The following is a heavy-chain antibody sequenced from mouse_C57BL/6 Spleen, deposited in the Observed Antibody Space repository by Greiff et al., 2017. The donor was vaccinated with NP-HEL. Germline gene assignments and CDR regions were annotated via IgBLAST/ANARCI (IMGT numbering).Heavy chain of an antibody. J-gene: IGHJ4*01. Sequence: VQGVESGAELVKPGASVKLSCKASGYTFTSYWMQWVKQRPGQGLEWIGEIDPSDSYTNYNQKFKGKATLTVDTSSSTAYMQLSSLTSEDYAVYYCARGGLPYAMDYWGQGTSLTVSS. CDR2: IDPSDSYT. D-gene: IGHD2-10*01. CDR3: ARGGLPYAMDY. CDR1: GYTFTSYW. V-gene: IGHV1-50*01.